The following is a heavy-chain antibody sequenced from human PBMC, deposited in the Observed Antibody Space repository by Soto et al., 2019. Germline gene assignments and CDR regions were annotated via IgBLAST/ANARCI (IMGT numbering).Heavy chain of an antibody. J-gene: IGHJ6*04. Sequence: DVQLVESGGGLVQPGRSLRLSCAASGFTFDDYAMHWVRQAPGKGLEWVSGINWNSGSIAYVDSVKGRFTISRDNAKNSLYLQMRSLRAEDTAFYYCAKGYSYGPLDVWGKGTTVTVSS. V-gene: IGHV3-9*01. CDR1: GFTFDDYA. CDR2: INWNSGSI. CDR3: AKGYSYGPLDV. D-gene: IGHD5-18*01.